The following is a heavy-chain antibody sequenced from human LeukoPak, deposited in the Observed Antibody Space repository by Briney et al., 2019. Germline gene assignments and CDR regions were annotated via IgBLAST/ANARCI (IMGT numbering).Heavy chain of an antibody. V-gene: IGHV4-39*01. CDR3: ARLDDFWSGYYANLDH. Sequence: SETLSLTCTVSGGSISSSSYYWGWIRQPPGKGLEWIGNIYYSGGTYYNPSLKSRVTISVDTSENQFSLRLSSVTAADTAVYYCARLDDFWSGYYANLDHWGQGTLVTVSS. D-gene: IGHD3-3*01. CDR1: GGSISSSSYY. CDR2: IYYSGGT. J-gene: IGHJ4*02.